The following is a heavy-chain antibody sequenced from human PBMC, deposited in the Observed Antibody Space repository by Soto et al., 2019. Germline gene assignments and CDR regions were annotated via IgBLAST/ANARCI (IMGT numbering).Heavy chain of an antibody. CDR1: GFTSSSFW. V-gene: IGHV3-74*01. CDR2: INNDGSST. CDR3: ARDPLMGNTDYGLDD. Sequence: LRLSRAASGFTSSSFWMHWVRQAPLKGLVWVSRINNDGSSTAYADSVKGRFTISRDNAKSTLYLQVTSLRAEDTAVYFCARDPLMGNTDYGLDDWGQGTTVTVSS. D-gene: IGHD1-26*01. J-gene: IGHJ6*02.